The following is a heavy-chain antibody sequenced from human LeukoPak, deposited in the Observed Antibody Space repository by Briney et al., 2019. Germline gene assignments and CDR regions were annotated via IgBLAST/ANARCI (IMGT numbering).Heavy chain of an antibody. CDR2: ISASGGTI. V-gene: IGHV3-23*01. Sequence: GGSLRLSCAASGFIFSSYAMSWVRQAPGKGLEWVSHISASGGTIYYADSVKGRFTISRDNYKNTLYLQMNSLRAEDTALYYCAKQHGNFDSWGQGTLVTVSS. CDR3: AKQHGNFDS. J-gene: IGHJ4*02. D-gene: IGHD1-26*01. CDR1: GFIFSSYA.